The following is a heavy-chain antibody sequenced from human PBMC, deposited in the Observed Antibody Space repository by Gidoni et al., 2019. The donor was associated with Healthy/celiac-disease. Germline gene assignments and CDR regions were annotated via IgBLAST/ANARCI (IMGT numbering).Heavy chain of an antibody. CDR2: IKSKTDGGTT. CDR3: TTDGRYGGSFFDY. V-gene: IGHV3-15*07. CDR1: SNAW. D-gene: IGHD2-15*01. Sequence: SNAWMNWVRQAPGKGLEWVGRIKSKTDGGTTDYAAPVKGRFTISRDDSKNTLYLQMNSLKTEDTAVYYCTTDGRYGGSFFDYWGQGTLVTVSS. J-gene: IGHJ4*02.